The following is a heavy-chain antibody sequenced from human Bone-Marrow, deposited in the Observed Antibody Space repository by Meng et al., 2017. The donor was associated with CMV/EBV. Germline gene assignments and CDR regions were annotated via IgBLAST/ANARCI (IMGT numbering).Heavy chain of an antibody. J-gene: IGHJ3*02. D-gene: IGHD6-19*01. Sequence: IVSRNSAAWNWIRQSPSRGLEWLGRTYYRSKWYNDYAVSVKSRITINPDTSKNQFSLQLNSVTPEDTAVYYCVRDEYSSGWYGAFDIWGQGTMVTVSS. V-gene: IGHV6-1*01. CDR2: TYYRSKWYN. CDR1: IVSRNSAA. CDR3: VRDEYSSGWYGAFDI.